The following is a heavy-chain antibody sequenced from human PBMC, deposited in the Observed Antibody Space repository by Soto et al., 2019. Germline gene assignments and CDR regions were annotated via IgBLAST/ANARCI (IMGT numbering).Heavy chain of an antibody. J-gene: IGHJ6*02. CDR2: INPKFGDT. Sequence: QVQLVQSGAEVKEPGDSVRVSCEASGYTFTAYYIQWVRQAPGQGLERMGWINPKFGDTTYAQDFQGRVSMTRDMSISTVYMELSRLTSDDTAIYYCARNMDYYYGRGSGNGHGVWGQGTTVTVFS. CDR3: ARNMDYYYGRGSGNGHGV. D-gene: IGHD3-10*02. CDR1: GYTFTAYY. V-gene: IGHV1-2*02.